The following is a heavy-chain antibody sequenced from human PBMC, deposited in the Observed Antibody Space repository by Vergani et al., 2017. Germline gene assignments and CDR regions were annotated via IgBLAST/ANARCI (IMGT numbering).Heavy chain of an antibody. CDR1: GYTFTGYY. CDR2: INPNSGGT. V-gene: IGHV1-2*02. Sequence: QVQLVQSGAEVKKPGASVKVSCKASGYTFTGYYMHWVLQAPGQGLEWMGWINPNSGGTNYAQKFQGRVTMTRDKSISTAYMELSRLRADDTAVYYCAKSVVPAAIGWFDPWGQGTLVTVSS. D-gene: IGHD2-2*01. CDR3: AKSVVPAAIGWFDP. J-gene: IGHJ5*02.